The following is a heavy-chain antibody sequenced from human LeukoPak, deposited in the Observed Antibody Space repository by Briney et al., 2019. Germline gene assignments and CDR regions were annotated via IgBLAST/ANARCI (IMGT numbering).Heavy chain of an antibody. J-gene: IGHJ6*03. CDR3: ARSWAGSSYYYMDV. CDR2: INPNSGGT. D-gene: IGHD6-19*01. V-gene: IGHV1-2*06. CDR1: GYTFTGYY. Sequence: ASVKVSCKASGYTFTGYYMHWVRQAPGQGLEWMGRINPNSGGTNYAQKFKGRVTMTRDTSISTAYMELSRLRSDDTAVYYCARSWAGSSYYYMDVWGKGTTVTVSS.